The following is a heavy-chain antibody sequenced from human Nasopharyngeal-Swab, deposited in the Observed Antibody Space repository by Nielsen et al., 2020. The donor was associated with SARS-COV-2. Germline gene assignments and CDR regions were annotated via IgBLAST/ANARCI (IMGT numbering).Heavy chain of an antibody. J-gene: IGHJ3*02. CDR3: ARAQSITMIIGAFDI. V-gene: IGHV4-31*03. CDR2: IYYSGST. D-gene: IGHD3-22*01. Sequence: LRLSCPVSGGSISSGGYYWSWIRQNPGKGLEWIGYIYYSGSTYYNPSLKSRVTISVDTSKNQFSLKLSSVTAADTAVYYCARAQSITMIIGAFDIWGQGTMVTVSS. CDR1: GGSISSGGYY.